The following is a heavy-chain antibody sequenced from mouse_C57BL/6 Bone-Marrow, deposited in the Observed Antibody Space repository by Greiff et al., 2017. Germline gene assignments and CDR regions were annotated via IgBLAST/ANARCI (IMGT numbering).Heavy chain of an antibody. CDR3: ASWDWFAY. D-gene: IGHD4-1*01. CDR2: IDPYDSYT. CDR1: GYTFTSYW. V-gene: IGHV1-50*01. Sequence: QVQLQQPGAELVKPGASVKLSCKASGYTFTSYWMQWVKQRPGQGLEWIGEIDPYDSYTNYNQKFKGKATLTVDTSSSTAYMQLSSLTSEDSAVYYCASWDWFAYWGQGTLVTVSA. J-gene: IGHJ3*01.